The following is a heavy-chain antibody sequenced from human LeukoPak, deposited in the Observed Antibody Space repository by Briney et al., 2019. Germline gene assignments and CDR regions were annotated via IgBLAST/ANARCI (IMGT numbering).Heavy chain of an antibody. CDR2: ISGRSGST. V-gene: IGHV3-23*01. CDR1: GFTFSNYG. J-gene: IGHJ4*02. Sequence: GGSLRLSCAASGFTFSNYGMSWVRQAPGKGLEWISGISGRSGSTNYADSVKGRFTISRDNSKNTLYLQMNSLRAEDTAVYYCAKDGISLGITMVRGVIIPPDYWGQGTLVTVSS. D-gene: IGHD3-10*01. CDR3: AKDGISLGITMVRGVIIPPDY.